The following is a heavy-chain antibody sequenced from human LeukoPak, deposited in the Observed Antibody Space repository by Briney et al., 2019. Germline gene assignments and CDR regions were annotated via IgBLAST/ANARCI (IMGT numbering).Heavy chain of an antibody. J-gene: IGHJ3*02. CDR3: ARAYGVAVVPDAFDI. Sequence: GGSLRLSCGASGFTFSSFGMHWVRQAPGKGLEWVAFIRFDGSNKYYADSVKGRFTISRDNSKNTLFLQVNSLRAEDTAVYYCARAYGVAVVPDAFDIWGQGTMVTVSS. D-gene: IGHD6-19*01. CDR2: IRFDGSNK. V-gene: IGHV3-30*02. CDR1: GFTFSSFG.